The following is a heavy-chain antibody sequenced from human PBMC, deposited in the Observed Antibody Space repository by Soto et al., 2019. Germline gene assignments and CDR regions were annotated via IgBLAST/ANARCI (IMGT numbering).Heavy chain of an antibody. D-gene: IGHD2-21*02. J-gene: IGHJ6*02. CDR1: GFIFSMYS. Sequence: GGSLRLSCEVSGFIFSMYSMSWVRQTPGKGLEWVAKIPQDGVDGHYADAVKGRFTISRDNGKNSLYLQMNNLRAEDTAVYYCARDHLILPAHDFFYGSDVGGRGATVTVSS. CDR3: ARDHLILPAHDFFYGSDV. V-gene: IGHV3-7*03. CDR2: IPQDGVDG.